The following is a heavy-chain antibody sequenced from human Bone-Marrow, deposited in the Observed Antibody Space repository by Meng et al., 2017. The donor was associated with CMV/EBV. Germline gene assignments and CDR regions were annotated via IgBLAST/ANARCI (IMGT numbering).Heavy chain of an antibody. J-gene: IGHJ4*02. CDR3: ARPQSTGTTLGF. Sequence: ASVKVSCKASGGTFSSYTISWVRQAPGQGLEWMGIINPSGGSTSYAQKFQGRVTMTRDTSTSTVYMELSGLRSEDTAVYYCARPQSTGTTLGFWGQGTLVTVSS. V-gene: IGHV1-46*01. D-gene: IGHD1-1*01. CDR2: INPSGGST. CDR1: GGTFSSYT.